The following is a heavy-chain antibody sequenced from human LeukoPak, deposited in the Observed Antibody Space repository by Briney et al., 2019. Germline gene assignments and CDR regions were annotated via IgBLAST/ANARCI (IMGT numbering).Heavy chain of an antibody. CDR1: GFTFDDYA. CDR2: ISWNSGSI. J-gene: IGHJ6*02. CDR3: ARGSGYDYYYYGMDV. V-gene: IGHV3-9*01. D-gene: IGHD5-12*01. Sequence: GGSLRLSCAASGFTFDDYAMHWVRQAPGKGLEWVSGISWNSGSIGYADSVKGRFTISRDNAKNSLYLQMNSLRAEDTALYYCARGSGYDYYYYGMDVWGQGTTVTVPS.